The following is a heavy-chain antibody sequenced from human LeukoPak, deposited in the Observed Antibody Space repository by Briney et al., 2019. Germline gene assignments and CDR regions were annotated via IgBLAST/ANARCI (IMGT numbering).Heavy chain of an antibody. CDR2: IYYSGST. CDR3: ARHGEGSGWPPFDY. V-gene: IGHV4-39*01. J-gene: IGHJ4*02. D-gene: IGHD6-19*01. Sequence: PSETLSLTCTVSSGSISSSGYYWGWIRQPPGKGLEWIGSIYYSGSTYYNPSLKSRVTISVDTSKNQFSLNLSSVTAADTAVYYCARHGEGSGWPPFDYWGQGTLVTVSS. CDR1: SGSISSSGYY.